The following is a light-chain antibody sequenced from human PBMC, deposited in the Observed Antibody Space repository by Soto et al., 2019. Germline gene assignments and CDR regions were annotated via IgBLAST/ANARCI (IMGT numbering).Light chain of an antibody. CDR2: DAS. V-gene: IGKV3-11*01. J-gene: IGKJ1*01. Sequence: ETVSTLSPSALSLNPGERATLSCRASQTINTYLAWFQQKPGQASRLLIYDASNRATGISARFSGSGSGTDFTLTICCLEPEDFAVYWCQERGIWRKRFAQGAKVDI. CDR1: QTINTY. CDR3: QERGIWRKR.